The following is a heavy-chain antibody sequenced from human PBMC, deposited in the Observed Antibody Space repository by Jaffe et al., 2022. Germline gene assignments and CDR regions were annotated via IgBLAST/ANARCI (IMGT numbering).Heavy chain of an antibody. J-gene: IGHJ4*02. CDR2: ISYDGSNK. D-gene: IGHD3-16*02. CDR3: AKEFYAYDYIWGSYRYTVYPIDY. CDR1: GFTFSSYG. V-gene: IGHV3-30*18. Sequence: QVQLVESGGGVVQPGRSLRLSCAASGFTFSSYGMHWVRQAPGKGLEWVAVISYDGSNKYYADSVKGRFTISRDNSKNTLYLQMNSLRAEDTAVYYCAKEFYAYDYIWGSYRYTVYPIDYWGQGTLVTVSS.